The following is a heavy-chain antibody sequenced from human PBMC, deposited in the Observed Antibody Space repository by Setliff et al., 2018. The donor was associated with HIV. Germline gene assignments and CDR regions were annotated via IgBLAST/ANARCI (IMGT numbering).Heavy chain of an antibody. J-gene: IGHJ4*02. CDR3: ARHPYGVFDY. D-gene: IGHD3-3*01. CDR2: INQDGTAT. V-gene: IGHV3-7*01. CDR1: GLPFSYAW. Sequence: GGSLRLSCVASGLPFSYAWLSWVRQAPGKGLEWVANINQDGTATFYVDSVQGRFTISRDNAQNSLYLQPNSLRAEDTGVYHCARHPYGVFDYWGQGTLVTVSS.